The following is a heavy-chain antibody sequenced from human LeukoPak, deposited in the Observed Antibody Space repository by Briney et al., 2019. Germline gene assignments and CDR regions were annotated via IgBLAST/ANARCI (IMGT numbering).Heavy chain of an antibody. V-gene: IGHV3-33*01. Sequence: GTSLRLSCAASGFTFSRYVMHWVRQAPGKGLEWVAVIWHDGTNENYADSVKGRFIISRDNSRNTVFLQIHDLRVDDTAVYYCARESKTSGSPHNDVWGQGTMVTVSS. CDR1: GFTFSRYV. D-gene: IGHD1-26*01. J-gene: IGHJ3*01. CDR3: ARESKTSGSPHNDV. CDR2: IWHDGTNE.